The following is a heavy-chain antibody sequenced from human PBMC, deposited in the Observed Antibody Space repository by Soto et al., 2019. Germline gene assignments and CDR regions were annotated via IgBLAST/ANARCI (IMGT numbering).Heavy chain of an antibody. V-gene: IGHV3-74*01. D-gene: IGHD6-13*01. CDR3: QSGIAAAGSIDY. CDR2: INSDGSGT. CDR1: GFTFSSYW. J-gene: IGHJ4*02. Sequence: EVQLVESGGGLVQPGGSLRLSCAASGFTFSSYWMHWVRQAPGKGLVWVSRINSDGSGTTYADSVKGRFTISRDNAKNTLYLQMNRLRAEDSAVYYCQSGIAAAGSIDYWGQGTLVTVSS.